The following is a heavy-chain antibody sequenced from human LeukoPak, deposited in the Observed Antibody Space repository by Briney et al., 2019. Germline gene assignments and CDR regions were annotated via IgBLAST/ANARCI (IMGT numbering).Heavy chain of an antibody. CDR1: GFTFSSYA. D-gene: IGHD5-18*01. CDR3: ARCGYSFLDY. Sequence: GGSLRLSCAASGFTFSSYAMHWVRQAPGKGLEWVAVIPYDGSNKYYADSVKGRFTISRDNSKNTLYLQMNSLRAEDTAVYYCARCGYSFLDYWGQRTLVTVST. V-gene: IGHV3-30*01. CDR2: IPYDGSNK. J-gene: IGHJ4*02.